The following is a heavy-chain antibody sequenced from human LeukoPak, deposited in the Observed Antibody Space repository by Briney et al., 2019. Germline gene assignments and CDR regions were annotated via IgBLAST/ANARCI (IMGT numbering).Heavy chain of an antibody. J-gene: IGHJ4*01. CDR1: GFTFSSYS. Sequence: PRGSLRLSCAASGFTFSSYSMNWVCQAPGKGLEWVSSISSSSSYIYYADSVKGRFTISRDNAKNSLYLQMISLRAEDTAVYYCARDRIDSGYDYDYFDYWGHGTLVSVSS. V-gene: IGHV3-21*01. D-gene: IGHD5-12*01. CDR2: ISSSSSYI. CDR3: ARDRIDSGYDYDYFDY.